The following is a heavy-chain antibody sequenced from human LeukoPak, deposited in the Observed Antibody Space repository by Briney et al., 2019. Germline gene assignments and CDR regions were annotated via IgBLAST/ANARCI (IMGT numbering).Heavy chain of an antibody. CDR1: GGSISNYY. Sequence: PSETLSLTCAVSGGSISNYYWSWIRQPPGKGLECIGYIYYTGSTTYNPSLKSRVTISVDSSKNQFSLRLSSVTAADTAVYYCARRRDGYNYNWFDPWGQGTLVTVSS. V-gene: IGHV4-59*08. CDR2: IYYTGST. J-gene: IGHJ5*02. CDR3: ARRRDGYNYNWFDP. D-gene: IGHD5-24*01.